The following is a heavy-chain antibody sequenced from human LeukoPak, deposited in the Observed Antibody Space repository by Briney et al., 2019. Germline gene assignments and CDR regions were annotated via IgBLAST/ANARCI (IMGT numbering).Heavy chain of an antibody. CDR1: GFTFSNYA. CDR2: ISHDGSNK. Sequence: GGSLRLSCAASGFTFSNYAMHWVRQAPGKGLEWVAVISHDGSNKYYAASVKGRFTISRDNSKNTLYLQMNSLRAEDTAVYYCARDTDTVTTILDYWGQGTLVTVSS. J-gene: IGHJ4*02. CDR3: ARDTDTVTTILDY. D-gene: IGHD4-17*01. V-gene: IGHV3-30-3*01.